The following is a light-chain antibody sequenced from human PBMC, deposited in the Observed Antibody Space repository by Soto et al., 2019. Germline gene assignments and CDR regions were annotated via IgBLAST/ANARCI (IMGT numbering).Light chain of an antibody. Sequence: QSVLTQPASVSGSPGQSIAMSCTGTSSDVGTHNLVSWYQQHPGKAQKLIIYDDSNRPSGVSDRLFGSKSGNTSSLTFSWLQAEDEADYYCSSFTTTNTYVFGTGTKVTVL. V-gene: IGLV2-14*03. CDR3: SSFTTTNTYV. CDR2: DDS. J-gene: IGLJ1*01. CDR1: SSDVGTHNL.